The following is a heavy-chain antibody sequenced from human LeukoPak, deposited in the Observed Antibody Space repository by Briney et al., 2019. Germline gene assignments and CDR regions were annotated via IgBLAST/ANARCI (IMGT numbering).Heavy chain of an antibody. D-gene: IGHD3-10*01. V-gene: IGHV4-59*12. CDR1: GGSISSYY. CDR3: AREDYGSGSQ. Sequence: SETLSLTCTVSGGSISSYYWSWIRQPPGKGLEWIGYIYYSGSTNYNPSIKSRVTISVDTSKNEFSLKRSSVTAADTAVYYCAREDYGSGSQWGQGTLVTVSS. J-gene: IGHJ4*02. CDR2: IYYSGST.